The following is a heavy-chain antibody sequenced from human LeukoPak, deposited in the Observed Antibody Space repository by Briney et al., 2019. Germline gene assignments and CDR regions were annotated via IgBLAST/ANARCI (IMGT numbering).Heavy chain of an antibody. D-gene: IGHD2-2*01. Sequence: GGSLRLSCAASGFTFSSYGMHWVRQAPGKGLEWVAVIWYGGSNKYYADSVKGRFTISRDNSKNTLYLQMNSLRAEDTAVYYCAKDQEGPYCSSTSCYSLGAFDIWGQGTMVTVSS. CDR3: AKDQEGPYCSSTSCYSLGAFDI. V-gene: IGHV3-30*02. CDR2: IWYGGSNK. CDR1: GFTFSSYG. J-gene: IGHJ3*02.